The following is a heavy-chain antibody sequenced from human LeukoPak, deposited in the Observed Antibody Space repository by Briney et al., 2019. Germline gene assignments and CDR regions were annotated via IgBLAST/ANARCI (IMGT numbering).Heavy chain of an antibody. J-gene: IGHJ6*03. CDR1: GFSLSAYW. CDR3: ARVSYYYYMDV. Sequence: GGSLRLSCAASGFSLSAYWMTWVRQAPGKGLEWVANINRDGSQKNHVDSVKGRFTISRDNAKNSLYLQMNSLRAEDTAVYYCARVSYYYYMDVWGKGTTVTVSS. V-gene: IGHV3-7*01. CDR2: INRDGSQK.